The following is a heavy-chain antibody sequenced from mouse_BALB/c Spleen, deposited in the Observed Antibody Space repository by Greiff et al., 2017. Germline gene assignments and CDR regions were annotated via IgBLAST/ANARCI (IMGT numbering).Heavy chain of an antibody. CDR3: ARNLKGGVFAY. J-gene: IGHJ3*01. D-gene: IGHD3-3*01. Sequence: QVQLKQSGPGLVQPSQSLSITCTVSGFSLTSYGVHWVRQSPGKGLEWLGVIWSGGSTDYNAAFISRLSISKDNSKSQVFFKMNSLQANDTAIYYCARNLKGGVFAYWGQGTLVTVSA. V-gene: IGHV2-2*02. CDR2: IWSGGST. CDR1: GFSLTSYG.